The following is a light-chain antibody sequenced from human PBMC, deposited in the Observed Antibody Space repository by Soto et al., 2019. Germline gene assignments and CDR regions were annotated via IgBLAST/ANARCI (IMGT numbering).Light chain of an antibody. Sequence: EVVLTQSPATLSVSPGERATLSCRASQSISSNLAWYQQKPGQTPRLLILDSSTRATGAPARFSASGSGTEFTLSISSLQSEDFAVYYWQQYNNWPPYTFGQGTKLEIK. V-gene: IGKV3-15*01. CDR3: QQYNNWPPYT. CDR2: DSS. J-gene: IGKJ2*01. CDR1: QSISSN.